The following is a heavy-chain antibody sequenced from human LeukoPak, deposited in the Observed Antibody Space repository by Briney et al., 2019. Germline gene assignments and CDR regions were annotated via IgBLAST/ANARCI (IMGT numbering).Heavy chain of an antibody. CDR3: ARAYYDILTGYPD. CDR1: GYTFTNYD. J-gene: IGHJ4*02. Sequence: GTSVKVSCKASGYTFTNYDINWVRQAPGQGLEWMGGIIPIFGTANYAQKFQGRVTITADKSTSTAYMELSSLRSEDTAVYYCARAYYDILTGYPDWGQGTLVTVSS. D-gene: IGHD3-9*01. CDR2: IIPIFGTA. V-gene: IGHV1-69*06.